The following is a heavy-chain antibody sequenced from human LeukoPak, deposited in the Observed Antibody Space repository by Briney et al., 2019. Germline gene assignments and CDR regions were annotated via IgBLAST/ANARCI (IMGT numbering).Heavy chain of an antibody. D-gene: IGHD5-18*01. J-gene: IGHJ4*02. V-gene: IGHV3-23*01. CDR2: ISGSGGST. Sequence: GGSLRLSCAASGSTFSSYAMSWVRQAPGKGLEWVSAISGSGGSTYYADSVKGRFTISRDNSKNTLYLQMNSLRAEDTAVYYCARRRGYSYGPGDYWGQGTLVTVSS. CDR1: GSTFSSYA. CDR3: ARRRGYSYGPGDY.